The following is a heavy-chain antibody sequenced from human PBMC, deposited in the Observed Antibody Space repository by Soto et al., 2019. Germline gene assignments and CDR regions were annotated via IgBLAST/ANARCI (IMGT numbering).Heavy chain of an antibody. Sequence: SETLSLTCNVSVGAITNDGYYWSWIRQHPGKALEWIGNIHYSGVTYYNTTLKSRAAISVDISKHQFSLKLNSVTAADTAVYYCARLDLCYDYWGQGILVTVSS. D-gene: IGHD2-15*01. J-gene: IGHJ4*02. CDR1: VGAITNDGYY. V-gene: IGHV4-31*03. CDR3: ARLDLCYDY. CDR2: IHYSGVT.